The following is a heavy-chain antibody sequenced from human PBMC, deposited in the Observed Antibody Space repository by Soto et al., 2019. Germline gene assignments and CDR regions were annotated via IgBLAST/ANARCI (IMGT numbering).Heavy chain of an antibody. Sequence: PGGSLRLSCAASGFTFSSYGMHWVRQAPGKGLEWVAVIWYDGSNKYYADSVKGRFTISRDNSKNTLYLQMNSLRAEDTAVYYCARDPTYYDFWSGNYYYYYMDVWGKGTTVTVSS. CDR2: IWYDGSNK. CDR1: GFTFSSYG. V-gene: IGHV3-33*01. CDR3: ARDPTYYDFWSGNYYYYYMDV. D-gene: IGHD3-3*01. J-gene: IGHJ6*03.